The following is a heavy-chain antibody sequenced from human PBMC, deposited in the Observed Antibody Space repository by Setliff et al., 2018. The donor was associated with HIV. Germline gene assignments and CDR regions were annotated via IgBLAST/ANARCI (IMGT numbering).Heavy chain of an antibody. D-gene: IGHD3-10*01. V-gene: IGHV3-15*01. CDR2: VKSKSDGGTT. CDR1: GFTFSSAW. J-gene: IGHJ3*02. Sequence: PGGSLRLSCAASGFTFSSAWMSWVRQAPGKGLEWVGRVKSKSDGGTTDYAAPVKGSFTISRDDSKNTLYLQMNSLKTEDTAVYYCTTDFSFARDAFDIWGQGTMVTVSS. CDR3: TTDFSFARDAFDI.